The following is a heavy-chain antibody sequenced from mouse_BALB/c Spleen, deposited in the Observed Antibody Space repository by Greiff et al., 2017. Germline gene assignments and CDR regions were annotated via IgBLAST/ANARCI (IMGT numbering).Heavy chain of an antibody. CDR3: ARSGEDYFDY. J-gene: IGHJ2*01. D-gene: IGHD2-13*01. CDR2: IDTSDSYT. V-gene: IGHV1-69*01. Sequence: QVQLQQPGAELVMPGASVKMSCKASGYTFTDYWMHWVKQRPGQGLEWIGAIDTSDSYTSYNQKFKGKATLTVDESSSTAYMQLSSLTSEDSAVYYCARSGEDYFDYWGQGTTLTVSS. CDR1: GYTFTDYW.